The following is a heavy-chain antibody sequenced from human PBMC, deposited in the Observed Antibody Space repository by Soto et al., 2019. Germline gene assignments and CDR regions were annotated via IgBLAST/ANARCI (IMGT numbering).Heavy chain of an antibody. J-gene: IGHJ4*02. CDR1: GGSISSGDYY. CDR3: ARERTAAGRGFDY. Sequence: PSETLSLTCTVSGGSISSGDYYWSWIRQPPGKGLEWIGYIYYSGSTYYNPSLKSRVTISVDTSKNQFSLKLSSVTAADTAVYYCARERTAAGRGFDYWGQGTLVTVSS. V-gene: IGHV4-30-4*01. CDR2: IYYSGST. D-gene: IGHD6-13*01.